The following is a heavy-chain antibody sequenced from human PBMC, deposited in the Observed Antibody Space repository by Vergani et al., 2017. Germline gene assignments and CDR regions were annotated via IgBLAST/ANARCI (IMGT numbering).Heavy chain of an antibody. V-gene: IGHV3-23*01. CDR3: AGPQGTSAYYDGGFDY. Sequence: EVQLLESGGGLVQPGGSLRLSCAASGSTFSTYAMTWVRQAPGKGLEWVSTISSDGGSTYYADSVKGRFTISRDNSKNTLSLQMNSLTAEDTAIYYCAGPQGTSAYYDGGFDYWGQGILVTVSS. CDR1: GSTFSTYA. D-gene: IGHD3-22*01. CDR2: ISSDGGST. J-gene: IGHJ4*02.